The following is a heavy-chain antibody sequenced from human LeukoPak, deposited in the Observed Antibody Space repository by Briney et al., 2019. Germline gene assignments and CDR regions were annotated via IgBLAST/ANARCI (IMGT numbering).Heavy chain of an antibody. CDR2: ITVNNGYT. Sequence: ASVKVSCKASGYTFTSYGISWVRQAPGQGLEWMGWITVNNGYTKYAQELQGRVTMTTDTSTSTAYMELRSLRPDDTAVYYCARVHCISTNCNHIWTYFDYWGQGTLVTVSS. CDR3: ARVHCISTNCNHIWTYFDY. V-gene: IGHV1-18*01. D-gene: IGHD2-2*01. CDR1: GYTFTSYG. J-gene: IGHJ4*02.